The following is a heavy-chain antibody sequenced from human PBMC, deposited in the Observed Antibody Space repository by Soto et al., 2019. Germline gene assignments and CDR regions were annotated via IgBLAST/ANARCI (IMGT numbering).Heavy chain of an antibody. CDR2: IYSGETT. CDR3: TRDGRGLGRLPLFEY. CDR1: GFNVNSDY. D-gene: IGHD1-26*01. Sequence: PGGSLRLSCAASGFNVNSDYMNWVRQTPGKGLEWVASIYSGETTYYADSVRGRFTISSDKSKNTLYFQLSSLRIEDTAVYYCTRDGRGLGRLPLFEYWGQGVLVTSPQ. V-gene: IGHV3-53*01. J-gene: IGHJ4*02.